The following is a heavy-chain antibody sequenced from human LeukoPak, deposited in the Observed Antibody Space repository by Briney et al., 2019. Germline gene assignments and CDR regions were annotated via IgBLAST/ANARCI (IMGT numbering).Heavy chain of an antibody. CDR3: ARALGYCSGGSCYLDY. CDR1: GGTFSSYA. Sequence: SVKVSCKASGGTFSSYAISWVRQAPGQGLEWMGGIIPIFGTANYAQKFQGRVTITADGSTSTAYMELSSLRSEDTAVYYCARALGYCSGGSCYLDYWGQGTLVTVSS. D-gene: IGHD2-15*01. V-gene: IGHV1-69*13. J-gene: IGHJ4*02. CDR2: IIPIFGTA.